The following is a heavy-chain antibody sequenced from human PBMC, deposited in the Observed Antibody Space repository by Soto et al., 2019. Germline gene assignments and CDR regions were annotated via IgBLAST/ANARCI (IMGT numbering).Heavy chain of an antibody. J-gene: IGHJ6*02. V-gene: IGHV1-69*13. CDR2: IIPIFGTA. CDR3: ARDSSGWPYYYYGMDV. D-gene: IGHD6-19*01. CDR1: GGTFSSYA. Sequence: ASVKVSCKASGGTFSSYAISWVRQAPGQGLEWMGGIIPIFGTANYAQKFQGRVTITADESTSTAYMELSSLRSEDTAVYYCARDSSGWPYYYYGMDVWGQGTTVTVSS.